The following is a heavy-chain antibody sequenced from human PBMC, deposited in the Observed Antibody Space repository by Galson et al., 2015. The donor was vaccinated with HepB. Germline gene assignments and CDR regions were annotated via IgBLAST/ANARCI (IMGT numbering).Heavy chain of an antibody. CDR3: AKIPYDFWSGYYFVY. CDR2: ISGTGSTST. V-gene: IGHV3-23*01. Sequence: SLRLSCAASGFTFGNYAMGWVRQAPGKGLEWVSAISGTGSTSTYYADSVKGRFTISRDNSKNTLYLQMNSLRAEDTAVYYCAKIPYDFWSGYYFVYWGQGTLVTVSS. CDR1: GFTFGNYA. J-gene: IGHJ4*02. D-gene: IGHD3-3*01.